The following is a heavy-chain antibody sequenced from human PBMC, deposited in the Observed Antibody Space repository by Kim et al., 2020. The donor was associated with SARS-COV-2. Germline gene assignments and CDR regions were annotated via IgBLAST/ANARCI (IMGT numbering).Heavy chain of an antibody. Sequence: GGSLRLSCAGSGFTLSSYGMHWVRQAPGKGLEWVAVISYDGSNKYYADSVKGRFTISRDNSKNTLYLQMNSLRPEDTAVYYCAERDGYWGQGTLVTVSS. CDR3: AERDGY. D-gene: IGHD1-1*01. CDR2: ISYDGSNK. CDR1: GFTLSSYG. J-gene: IGHJ4*02. V-gene: IGHV3-30*03.